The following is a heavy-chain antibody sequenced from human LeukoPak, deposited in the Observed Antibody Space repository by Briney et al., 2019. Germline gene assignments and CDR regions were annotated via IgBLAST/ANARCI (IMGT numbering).Heavy chain of an antibody. CDR3: ARDLVVPAAIRETYYYYYYMDV. V-gene: IGHV1-18*01. D-gene: IGHD2-2*01. CDR1: GYTFTSYG. Sequence: ASVKVSCKASGYTFTSYGISWVRQAPGRGLEWMGWTSAYNGNTNYAQKLQGRVTMTTDTSTSTAYMELRSLRSDDTAVYYCARDLVVPAAIRETYYYYYYMDVWGKGTTVTVSS. J-gene: IGHJ6*03. CDR2: TSAYNGNT.